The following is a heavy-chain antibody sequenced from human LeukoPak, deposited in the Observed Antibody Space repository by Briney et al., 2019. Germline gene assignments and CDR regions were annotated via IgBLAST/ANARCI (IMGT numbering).Heavy chain of an antibody. V-gene: IGHV3-48*01. CDR1: GFTFSSYS. D-gene: IGHD6-13*01. J-gene: IGHJ4*01. Sequence: GVLRLSCAASGFTFSSYSMNWVRQAPGKGLEWVSYISSSSSTIYYADSVKGRFTISRDNAKNSLYLQMNSLRAEDTAVYYCAREGQLVTTNGDEXYXXSXXXXXXXXDYXXXGTLVTVS. CDR3: AREGQLVTTNGDEXYXXSXXXXXXXXDY. CDR2: ISSSSSTI.